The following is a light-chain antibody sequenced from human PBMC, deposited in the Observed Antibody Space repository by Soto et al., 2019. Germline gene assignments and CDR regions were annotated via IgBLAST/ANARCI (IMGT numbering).Light chain of an antibody. CDR3: QQSYSTLWT. Sequence: DLQMTQSPSSLSASVGDRVTITCRASQSISSYLNWYQQKPVKAPKLLIYAASSLQSGVPSRFSGSGSGTDFTLTISSLQPEDFATYYCQQSYSTLWTLGQGTKVEIK. J-gene: IGKJ1*01. CDR2: AAS. V-gene: IGKV1-39*01. CDR1: QSISSY.